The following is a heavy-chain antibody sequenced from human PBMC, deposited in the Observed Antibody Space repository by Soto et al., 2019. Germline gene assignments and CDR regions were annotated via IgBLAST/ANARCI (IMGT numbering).Heavy chain of an antibody. CDR1: GFSLSTSGMC. D-gene: IGHD3-9*01. J-gene: IGHJ4*02. CDR3: ARMGQYYDILTGYWSGYYFDY. CDR2: IDWDDDK. Sequence: SGPTLVNPTQTLTLTCTFSGFSLSTSGMCVSWIRQPPGKALEWLALIDWDDDKYYSTSLKTRLTISKDTSKNQVVLTMTNMDPVDTATYYCARMGQYYDILTGYWSGYYFDYWGQGTLVTVSS. V-gene: IGHV2-70*01.